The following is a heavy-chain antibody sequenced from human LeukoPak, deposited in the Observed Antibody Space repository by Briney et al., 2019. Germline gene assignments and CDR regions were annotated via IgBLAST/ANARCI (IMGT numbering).Heavy chain of an antibody. D-gene: IGHD6-19*01. V-gene: IGHV3-23*01. Sequence: GGSLRLSCAASGFTFDDYGMSWVRQAPGKGLEWVSAISGSGGTTYYADSVKGRFTISRDNAKNSLYLQMNSLRAEDTAVYYCARDLTRGIAVAGTWGQGTLVTVSS. CDR1: GFTFDDYG. CDR3: ARDLTRGIAVAGT. CDR2: ISGSGGTT. J-gene: IGHJ4*02.